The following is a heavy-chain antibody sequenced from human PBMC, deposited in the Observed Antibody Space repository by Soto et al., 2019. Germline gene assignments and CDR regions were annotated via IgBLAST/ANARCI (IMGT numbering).Heavy chain of an antibody. Sequence: GGSLRLSCAASGFTFSSYGMHWVRQAPGKGLEWVAVISYDGSNKYYADSVKGRFTISRDNSKNTLYLQMNSLRAEDTAVYYCAKDLFPTDYYYGSGSLDYWGQGTLVTVSS. CDR2: ISYDGSNK. J-gene: IGHJ4*02. CDR3: AKDLFPTDYYYGSGSLDY. V-gene: IGHV3-30*18. CDR1: GFTFSSYG. D-gene: IGHD3-10*01.